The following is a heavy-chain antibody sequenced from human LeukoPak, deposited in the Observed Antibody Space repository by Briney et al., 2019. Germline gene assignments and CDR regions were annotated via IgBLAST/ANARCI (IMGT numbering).Heavy chain of an antibody. CDR1: GFTFSSYE. CDR3: ARDRYCSSTNCYRDFDY. D-gene: IGHD2-2*01. Sequence: GGSLRLSCAAPGFTFSSYEMNWVRQAPGKGLEWVSYISSSGSTIYYADSVKGRSTISRDNAKNSLYLQMNSLRAEDTAVYYCARDRYCSSTNCYRDFDYWGQGTLVTVSS. V-gene: IGHV3-48*03. J-gene: IGHJ4*02. CDR2: ISSSGSTI.